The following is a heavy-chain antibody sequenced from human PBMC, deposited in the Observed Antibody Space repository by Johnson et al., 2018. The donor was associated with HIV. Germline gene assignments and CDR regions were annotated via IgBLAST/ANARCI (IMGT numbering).Heavy chain of an antibody. J-gene: IGHJ3*02. V-gene: IGHV3-23*04. CDR3: ARGIRFVEAGRENDGFDI. D-gene: IGHD4-17*01. CDR1: GFTFSSYA. Sequence: EVQLVESGGGLVQPGGSLRLSCAASGFTFSSYAMSWVRQAPGKGLEWVSAISGSGGSTYYADSVKGRFTISRDNSKNTLYLQINSLRAEDTAVYYCARGIRFVEAGRENDGFDIWGQGTMVTVSS. CDR2: ISGSGGST.